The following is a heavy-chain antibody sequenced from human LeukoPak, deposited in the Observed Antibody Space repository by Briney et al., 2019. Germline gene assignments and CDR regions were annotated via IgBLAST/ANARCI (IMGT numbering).Heavy chain of an antibody. D-gene: IGHD1-26*01. CDR2: IYYSGST. CDR1: GASISSYY. Sequence: SETLSLTCTVSGASISSYYWSWIRQPPGKGLEWIGYIYYSGSTNYNPSLMSRVTISVDTSKNQFSLKLSSVTAADTAVYYCARAVGATTYNWFDPWGQGTLVTVSS. CDR3: ARAVGATTYNWFDP. J-gene: IGHJ5*02. V-gene: IGHV4-59*08.